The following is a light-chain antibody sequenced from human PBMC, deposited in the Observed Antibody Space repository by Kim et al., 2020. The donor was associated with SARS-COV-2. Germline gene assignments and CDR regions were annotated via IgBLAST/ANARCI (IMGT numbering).Light chain of an antibody. CDR2: AAS. CDR3: QQYYSYPFT. Sequence: ASPGDRVTITCRASQGIRSYLAWYQQKPGKAPKLLIYAASTLQSGVPSRFSGSGSGTDFTLTISCLQSEDFATYYCQQYYSYPFTFGGGTKVDIK. CDR1: QGIRSY. J-gene: IGKJ4*01. V-gene: IGKV1-8*01.